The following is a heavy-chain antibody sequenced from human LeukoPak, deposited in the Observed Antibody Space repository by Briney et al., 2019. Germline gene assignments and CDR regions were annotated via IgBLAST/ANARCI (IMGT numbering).Heavy chain of an antibody. V-gene: IGHV3-48*03. J-gene: IGHJ4*02. CDR2: ITSSGRTT. D-gene: IGHD3-10*01. CDR1: GFTFSSYE. Sequence: GGSLRLSCEASGFTFSSYEMNWVRQAPGKGLEWVSYITSSGRTTYYADSVKGRFTISRDNAKNSLYLQMNSLRAEDTAIYYCASTSQQWFAYWGQGTLVTVSS. CDR3: ASTSQQWFAY.